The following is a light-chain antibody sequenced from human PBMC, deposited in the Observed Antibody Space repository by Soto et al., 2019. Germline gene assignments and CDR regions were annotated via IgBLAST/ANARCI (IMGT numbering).Light chain of an antibody. Sequence: EIVMTQSPATLSVSPEERATLSCRASQSVSSNLAWYQHKPGQAPRFLIYRASTRATGVPARFSGSGSGTEFTLTISSLQSEDFAVYYCQQYNDWPTITFGQGTRLEIK. J-gene: IGKJ5*01. V-gene: IGKV3-15*01. CDR3: QQYNDWPTIT. CDR1: QSVSSN. CDR2: RAS.